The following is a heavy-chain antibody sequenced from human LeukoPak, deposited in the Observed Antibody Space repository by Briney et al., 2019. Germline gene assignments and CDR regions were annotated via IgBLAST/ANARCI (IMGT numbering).Heavy chain of an antibody. CDR1: GGSISSSSYY. D-gene: IGHD3-10*01. J-gene: IGHJ4*02. Sequence: SETLSLTCTVSGGSISSSSYYWGWIRQPPGKGLEWIGSIYHSGSTNYNPSLKSRVTISVDKSKNQFSLKLSSVTAADTAVYYCARAMVRGVIVYWGQGTLVTVSS. CDR2: IYHSGST. V-gene: IGHV4-39*07. CDR3: ARAMVRGVIVY.